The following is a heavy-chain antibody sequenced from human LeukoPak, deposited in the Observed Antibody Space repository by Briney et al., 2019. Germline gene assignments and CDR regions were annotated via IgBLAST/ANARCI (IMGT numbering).Heavy chain of an antibody. CDR3: AKNGDRGAYCSGGTCYPYYYYYMDV. J-gene: IGHJ6*03. V-gene: IGHV3-23*01. Sequence: GSLRLSCAASGFTFSSYAMSWVRQAPGKGLEWVSAISSTGGTTYYADSVKGHFTISRDNSKNTVYLQMNSLSAEDTAVYYCAKNGDRGAYCSGGTCYPYYYYYMDVWGKGTTVTISS. CDR1: GFTFSSYA. CDR2: ISSTGGTT. D-gene: IGHD2-15*01.